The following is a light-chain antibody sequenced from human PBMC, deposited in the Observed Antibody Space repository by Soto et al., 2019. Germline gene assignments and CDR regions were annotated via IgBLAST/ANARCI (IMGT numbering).Light chain of an antibody. J-gene: IGLJ2*01. Sequence: QSVLTQPPSVSAAPGQKVTISCSGSSSNIGNNFVSWYQHLPCTAPKLLIYDNNKRPSGIPDRFSGTKSGTSATLGITGLQTGDEAHSYCATWDRSLVAGVFGGGTKLTVL. V-gene: IGLV1-51*01. CDR1: SSNIGNNF. CDR2: DNN. CDR3: ATWDRSLVAGV.